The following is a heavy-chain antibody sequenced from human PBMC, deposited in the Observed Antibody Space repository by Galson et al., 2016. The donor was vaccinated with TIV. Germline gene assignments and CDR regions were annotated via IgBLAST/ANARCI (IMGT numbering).Heavy chain of an antibody. CDR2: ISYDRSDK. Sequence: SLRLSCAASGFTFSSYDMHWVRQAPGKGLEWVAIISYDRSDKYYADSVKGRFTISRDNSNNTLYLQMNSLRVEDTAVYYCARQWQSYSFDYWGQGTLVTVSS. CDR1: GFTFSSYD. CDR3: ARQWQSYSFDY. J-gene: IGHJ4*02. V-gene: IGHV3-33*01. D-gene: IGHD6-19*01.